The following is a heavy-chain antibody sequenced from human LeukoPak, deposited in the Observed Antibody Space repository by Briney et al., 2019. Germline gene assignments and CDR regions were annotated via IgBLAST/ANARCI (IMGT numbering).Heavy chain of an antibody. CDR1: GYTFTSYD. J-gene: IGHJ5*02. D-gene: IGHD1-7*01. CDR3: ARAGINNWNYAGGNWFDP. V-gene: IGHV1-8*01. Sequence: ASVKVSCKASGYTFTSYDINWVRQATGQGLEWMGWMNPNSGNTGYAQKFQGRVTMTRNTSISTAYMELSSLRSEDTAVYYCARAGINNWNYAGGNWFDPWGRGTLVTVSS. CDR2: MNPNSGNT.